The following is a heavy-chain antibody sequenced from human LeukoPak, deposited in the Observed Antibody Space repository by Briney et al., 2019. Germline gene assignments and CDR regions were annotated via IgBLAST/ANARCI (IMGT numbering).Heavy chain of an antibody. J-gene: IGHJ4*02. CDR1: GFIFSNYA. V-gene: IGHV3-23*01. CDR2: FSGSGGST. D-gene: IGHD2/OR15-2a*01. Sequence: GGSLRLSYAAFGFIFSNYAMSWVRQAPGKGLQWVSAFSGSGGSTYYADSVKGRFTISRDNSRNTLYLQMNSLRAEDTAVYYCARSGLSRFGFWGQGTLVTVSS. CDR3: ARSGLSRFGF.